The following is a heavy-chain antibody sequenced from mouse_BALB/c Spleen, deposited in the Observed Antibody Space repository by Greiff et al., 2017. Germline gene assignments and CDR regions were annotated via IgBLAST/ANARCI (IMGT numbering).Heavy chain of an antibody. J-gene: IGHJ2*01. Sequence: EVHLVESGPELVKPGASVKIPCKASGYTFTDYNMDWVKQSHGKSLEWIGDINPNNGGTIYNQKFKGKATLTVDKSSSTAYMELRSLTSEDTAVYYCARTLYGYYFDYWGQGTTLTVSS. CDR2: INPNNGGT. CDR3: ARTLYGYYFDY. D-gene: IGHD2-2*01. CDR1: GYTFTDYN. V-gene: IGHV1-18*01.